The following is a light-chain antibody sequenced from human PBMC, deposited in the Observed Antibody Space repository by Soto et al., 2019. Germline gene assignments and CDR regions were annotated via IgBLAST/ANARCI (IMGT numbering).Light chain of an antibody. J-gene: IGLJ2*01. CDR2: EGS. V-gene: IGLV2-14*01. CDR1: SSDVGAYNY. CDR3: SSYTSSNPLV. Sequence: QSVLTQPASVSGSPGQSITISCTGTSSDVGAYNYVSWYQQHPGKAPQLMIFEGSDRPSGVSNHCSGSKSGNTASRTISGLQAEDEADYYCSSYTSSNPLVFGGGTKLTVL.